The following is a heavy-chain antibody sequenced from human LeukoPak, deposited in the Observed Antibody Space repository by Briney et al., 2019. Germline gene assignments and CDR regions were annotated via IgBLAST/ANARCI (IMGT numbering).Heavy chain of an antibody. CDR3: ARGFAYYDSSGYPYYFDY. J-gene: IGHJ4*02. CDR2: INHSGST. CDR1: GGSFSGYY. V-gene: IGHV4-34*01. Sequence: PSETLSLTCAVYGGSFSGYYWSWIRQPPGKGLEWIGEINHSGSTNYNPSLKSRVTISVDTSKNPFSLKLSSVSAADTAVYYCARGFAYYDSSGYPYYFDYWGQGTLVTVSS. D-gene: IGHD3-22*01.